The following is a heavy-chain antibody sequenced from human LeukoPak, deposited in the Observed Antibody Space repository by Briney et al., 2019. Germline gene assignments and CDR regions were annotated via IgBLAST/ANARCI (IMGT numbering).Heavy chain of an antibody. CDR3: ARPPVSGLIDGFDI. J-gene: IGHJ3*02. D-gene: IGHD3-10*01. V-gene: IGHV4-39*01. Sequence: SETLSLTCTVSGASISSRGGYYWGWIRQAPGKGLEWIGSAFYTGSTYYNPSLKSRVTISVDTSNNEFSLKLRSVTAADTAVYYCARPPVSGLIDGFDIWGQGTMVTVSS. CDR1: GASISSRGGYY. CDR2: AFYTGST.